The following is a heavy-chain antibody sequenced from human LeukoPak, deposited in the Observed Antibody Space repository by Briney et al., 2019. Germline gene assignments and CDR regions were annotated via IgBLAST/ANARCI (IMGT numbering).Heavy chain of an antibody. CDR3: AVAYGMDV. CDR2: IYPSGST. Sequence: SETLSLTCAVSGGSISSNNWWSWVRQPPGKGLEWIGEIYPSGSTNYNPSLKSRVTISVDTSKNQFSLKLSSVTAADTAVYYCAVAYGMDVWGQGTTVTVSS. V-gene: IGHV4-4*02. CDR1: GGSISSNNW. D-gene: IGHD5-12*01. J-gene: IGHJ6*02.